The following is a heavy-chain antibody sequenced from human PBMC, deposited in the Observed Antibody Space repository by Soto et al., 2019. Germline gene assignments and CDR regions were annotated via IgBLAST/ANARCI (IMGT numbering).Heavy chain of an antibody. J-gene: IGHJ6*02. V-gene: IGHV3-7*01. CDR2: IKQDGSEK. CDR3: ESDSSGYDYYYYGMDV. D-gene: IGHD3-22*01. CDR1: GFTFSSYW. Sequence: GGSLRLSCAASGFTFSSYWMSWVRQAPGKGLEWVANIKQDGSEKYYGGSGKGRITINRDNTKNSLYLQMNSLRAEDTAEYYCESDSSGYDYYYYGMDVWGQGTTVTVSS.